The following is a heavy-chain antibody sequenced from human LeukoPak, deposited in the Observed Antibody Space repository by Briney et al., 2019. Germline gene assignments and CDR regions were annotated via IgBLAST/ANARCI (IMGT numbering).Heavy chain of an antibody. CDR2: ISYDGSNK. CDR1: GFTFSSYG. J-gene: IGHJ4*02. Sequence: QTGGSLRLSCAASGFTFSSYGMHWVRQAPGRGLEWVAFISYDGSNKYYADSVKGRFTISRDNSKNTLYLQMNSLRAEDTAVYYCAREDYDYVWGSYRGGHFDYWGQGTLVTVSS. D-gene: IGHD3-16*02. V-gene: IGHV3-30*03. CDR3: AREDYDYVWGSYRGGHFDY.